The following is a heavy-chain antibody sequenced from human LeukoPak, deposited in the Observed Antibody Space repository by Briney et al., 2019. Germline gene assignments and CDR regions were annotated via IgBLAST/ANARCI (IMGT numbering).Heavy chain of an antibody. V-gene: IGHV1-18*01. J-gene: IGHJ5*02. D-gene: IGHD2-2*01. CDR1: GYTFTSYG. CDR3: ARDLGYCSSTSCSTRGWFDP. Sequence: ASVKVSCKASGYTFTSYGISWGRQAPGRGLEWMGWISAYNGNTNYAQKLQGRVTMTTDTSTSTAYMELRSLRSDDTAVYYCARDLGYCSSTSCSTRGWFDPWGQGTLVTVSS. CDR2: ISAYNGNT.